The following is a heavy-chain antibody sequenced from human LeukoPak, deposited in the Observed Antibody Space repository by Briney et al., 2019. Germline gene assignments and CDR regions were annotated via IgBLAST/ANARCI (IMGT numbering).Heavy chain of an antibody. CDR2: IRYDGNIK. J-gene: IGHJ4*02. V-gene: IGHV3-30*02. Sequence: GGSLRLSCAASGFTFNSYGMRWVRQAPGKGLDWLSFIRYDGNIKYSAGFVKSLITISRDNSKNPFSLQMNRLRPEDTAVYYWGKGSATSGCPDYWGQGTLVTVSS. CDR1: GFTFNSYG. D-gene: IGHD6-19*01. CDR3: GKGSATSGCPDY.